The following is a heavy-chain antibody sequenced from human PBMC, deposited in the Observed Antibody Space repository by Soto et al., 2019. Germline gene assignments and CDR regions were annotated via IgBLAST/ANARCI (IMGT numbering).Heavy chain of an antibody. Sequence: GESLKISCKGSGYSFTSYWISWVRQMPGKGLEWMGRIDPSDSYTNYSPSFQGHVTISADKSISTAYLQWSSLKASDTAMYYCARSGDYYDSSGYYYHNAFDIWGQGTMVTVSS. D-gene: IGHD3-22*01. CDR1: GYSFTSYW. CDR2: IDPSDSYT. V-gene: IGHV5-10-1*01. CDR3: ARSGDYYDSSGYYYHNAFDI. J-gene: IGHJ3*02.